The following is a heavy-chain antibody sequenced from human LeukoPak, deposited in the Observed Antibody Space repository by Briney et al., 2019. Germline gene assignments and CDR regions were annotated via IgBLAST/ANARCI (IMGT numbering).Heavy chain of an antibody. CDR3: AARRDGYNNWYFDL. Sequence: SETVSLTCTVFGGSISRYYWSWIRQPPGKALEWIGFIYYTGTTNCNPSLKSRVTMSVATSKNHFSLNLIPVIGTDTAVYYCAARRDGYNNWYFDLWGRGTLVTVSS. J-gene: IGHJ2*01. CDR1: GGSISRYY. CDR2: IYYTGTT. D-gene: IGHD5-24*01. V-gene: IGHV4-59*01.